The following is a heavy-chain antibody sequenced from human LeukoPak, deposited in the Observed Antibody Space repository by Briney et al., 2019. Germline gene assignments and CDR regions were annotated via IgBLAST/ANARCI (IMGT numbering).Heavy chain of an antibody. V-gene: IGHV3-30*18. D-gene: IGHD1-7*01. Sequence: GGSLRLSCAASGFTFTSYGIHWVRQAPGKGLEWVAVISYDGSSAYFADSVKGRFTFSRDNSKNTLYLQMNSLRAEDTAIYYCAKDGKTRNWNYFQAKPVYWGQGTPVTVSS. CDR3: AKDGKTRNWNYFQAKPVY. CDR2: ISYDGSSA. J-gene: IGHJ4*02. CDR1: GFTFTSYG.